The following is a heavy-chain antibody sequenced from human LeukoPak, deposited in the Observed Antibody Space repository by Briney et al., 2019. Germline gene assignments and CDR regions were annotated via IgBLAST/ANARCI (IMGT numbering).Heavy chain of an antibody. V-gene: IGHV1-18*01. J-gene: IGHJ5*02. D-gene: IGHD2-2*01. CDR3: ARDSIVVVPAAIGFDP. CDR2: ISAYNGNT. Sequence: ASVKVSCKASGYTFTSYGISWVRQAPGQGLEWMGWISAYNGNTNYAQKLQGRVTMTTDTSTSTAYMELRSLRSDDTAVYYCARDSIVVVPAAIGFDPWGQGTLVTVSS. CDR1: GYTFTSYG.